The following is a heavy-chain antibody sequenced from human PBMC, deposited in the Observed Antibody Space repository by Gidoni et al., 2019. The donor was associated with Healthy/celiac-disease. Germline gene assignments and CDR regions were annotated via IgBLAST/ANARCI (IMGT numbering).Heavy chain of an antibody. CDR3: ARMGSAYLSSSGTFDY. CDR1: GYTFTSYD. Sequence: QVQLVQSGAEVKKPGASVKVSCKASGYTFTSYDINWVRQATGQGLEWMGWMKPNSGNTGYAQKFQGRVTMTRNTSISTAYMELSSLRSEDTAVYYCARMGSAYLSSSGTFDYWGQGTLVTVSS. V-gene: IGHV1-8*01. CDR2: MKPNSGNT. J-gene: IGHJ4*02. D-gene: IGHD6-6*01.